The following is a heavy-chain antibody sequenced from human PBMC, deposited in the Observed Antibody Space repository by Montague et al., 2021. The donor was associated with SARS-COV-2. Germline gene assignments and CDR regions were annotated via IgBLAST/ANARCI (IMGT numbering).Heavy chain of an antibody. CDR2: INHRAST. J-gene: IGHJ6*02. CDR3: ARVRYYGSGTSLGMDV. V-gene: IGHV4-34*01. D-gene: IGHD3-10*01. CDR1: GGSFSGYY. Sequence: SETLSLTCAVYGGSFSGYYWSWICQPPGKVPEWIGEINHRASTNYNPSLKCRVTISVDTSKNQFSLKRSSVTAADTAVYYCARVRYYGSGTSLGMDVWGQGTTVTVSS.